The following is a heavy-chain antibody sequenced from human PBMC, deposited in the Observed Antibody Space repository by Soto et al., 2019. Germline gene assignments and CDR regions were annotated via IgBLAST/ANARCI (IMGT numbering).Heavy chain of an antibody. J-gene: IGHJ4*02. CDR1: GYAFPHYF. V-gene: IGHV1-18*01. D-gene: IGHD1-26*01. CDR3: ARSGEHPLDY. Sequence: AASVKVSCRTSGYAFPHYFINWVRQAPGHGLEWMGFSTHTGNTNYAQNFQGRVVLTTDTSTSTAYMEVTSLRSDDTAVYYCARSGEHPLDYWGQGTPVTVSS. CDR2: STHTGNT.